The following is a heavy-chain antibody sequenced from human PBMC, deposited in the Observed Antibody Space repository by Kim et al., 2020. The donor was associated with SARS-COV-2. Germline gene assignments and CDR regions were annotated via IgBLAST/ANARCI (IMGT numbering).Heavy chain of an antibody. J-gene: IGHJ6*03. CDR3: ARGRPPNWGHYYYYYMDV. D-gene: IGHD7-27*01. CDR2: INHSGST. Sequence: SETLSLTCAVYGGSFSGYYWSWIRQPPGKGLEWIGEINHSGSTNYNPSLKSRVTISVDTSKNQFSLKLSSVTAADTAVYYCARGRPPNWGHYYYYYMDVWGKGTTVTVSS. CDR1: GGSFSGYY. V-gene: IGHV4-34*01.